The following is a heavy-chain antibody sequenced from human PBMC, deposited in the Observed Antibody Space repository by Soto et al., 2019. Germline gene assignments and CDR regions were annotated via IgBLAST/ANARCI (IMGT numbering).Heavy chain of an antibody. D-gene: IGHD1-26*01. CDR1: GFTFSSYA. V-gene: IGHV3-23*01. CDR2: ISGSGDST. CDR3: ARRGSGSYYDY. J-gene: IGHJ4*02. Sequence: EVQLLESGGGLVQPGGSLRPSCAASGFTFSSYAMRWVRQAPVKGLEWVSAISGSGDSTYYADSVKGRFTISRDNSKNTRYLQMNSLRAEDTVVYYCARRGSGSYYDYWGQGTLVTVSS.